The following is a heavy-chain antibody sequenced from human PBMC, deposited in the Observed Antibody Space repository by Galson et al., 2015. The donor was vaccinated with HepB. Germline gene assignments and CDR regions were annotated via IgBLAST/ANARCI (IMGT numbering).Heavy chain of an antibody. Sequence: SLRLSCAASGFTFSNAWMSWVRQAPGKGLEWVGRIKSKTDGGTTDYAAPVKGRFTISRDDSKNTLYLQMNSLKTEDTAVYYCTTHPLGYCSSTSCYLALTPDYWGQGTLVTVSS. CDR3: TTHPLGYCSSTSCYLALTPDY. J-gene: IGHJ4*02. D-gene: IGHD2-2*01. V-gene: IGHV3-15*01. CDR2: IKSKTDGGTT. CDR1: GFTFSNAW.